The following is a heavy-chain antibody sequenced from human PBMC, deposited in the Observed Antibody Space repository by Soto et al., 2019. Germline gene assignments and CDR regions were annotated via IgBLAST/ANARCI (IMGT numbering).Heavy chain of an antibody. J-gene: IGHJ5*02. V-gene: IGHV3-11*01. D-gene: IGHD3-10*01. Sequence: QVQLVESGGGLVKPGGSLRLSCAASGFTFSDFYMNWIRQAPGKGLEWLSYISGNGRTMYYADSVKGRFTISRDNTKNSLYLEMTSLRADDSAMYYCARDARGPSALDLWGQGTLVTVSS. CDR3: ARDARGPSALDL. CDR2: ISGNGRTM. CDR1: GFTFSDFY.